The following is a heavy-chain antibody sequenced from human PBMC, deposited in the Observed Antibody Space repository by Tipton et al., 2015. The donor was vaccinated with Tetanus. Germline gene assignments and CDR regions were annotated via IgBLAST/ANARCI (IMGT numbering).Heavy chain of an antibody. D-gene: IGHD3-10*01. J-gene: IGHJ4*02. CDR2: IYYSGST. CDR1: GASMSRYY. V-gene: IGHV4-59*08. CDR3: ARRSFRVRGGYYFDY. Sequence: GLVKPSETLSLKCSVSGASMSRYYWSWIRQPPGKGLEWIGNIYYSGSTNYNPSLKSRVTISVDTSKNQFSPKLSSVTAADTAVYYCARRSFRVRGGYYFDYWGQGTLVTVSS.